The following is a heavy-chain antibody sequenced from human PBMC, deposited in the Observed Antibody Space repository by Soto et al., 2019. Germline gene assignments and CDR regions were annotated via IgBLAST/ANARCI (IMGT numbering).Heavy chain of an antibody. D-gene: IGHD4-17*01. V-gene: IGHV4-59*01. J-gene: IGHJ4*02. Sequence: QVQLHDSGPGLLKPSETLSLTCNVTGGSMTGFYWSWIRQSPGKGLEWMGNIYYTGTTNYNPSLRGRVTISADTSNNQFSLQLMSATAADTAVYFCARGTRMAGEDHWGQGTLVTVSS. CDR3: ARGTRMAGEDH. CDR1: GGSMTGFY. CDR2: IYYTGTT.